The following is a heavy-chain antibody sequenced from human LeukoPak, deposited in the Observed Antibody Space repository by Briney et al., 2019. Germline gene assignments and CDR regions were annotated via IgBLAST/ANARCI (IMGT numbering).Heavy chain of an antibody. CDR3: ARHEDYYDTKLQTSFAI. CDR2: IYYSGST. Sequence: SETLSLTCTVSSRSISSSSYYWGWIRQPPGKGLEWIGSIYYSGSTYYNPSLKSRVTISVDTSKNQFSLKLSSVTAADTAVFYCARHEDYYDTKLQTSFAIWGQGTMVTVSS. CDR1: SRSISSSSYY. D-gene: IGHD3-22*01. J-gene: IGHJ3*02. V-gene: IGHV4-39*01.